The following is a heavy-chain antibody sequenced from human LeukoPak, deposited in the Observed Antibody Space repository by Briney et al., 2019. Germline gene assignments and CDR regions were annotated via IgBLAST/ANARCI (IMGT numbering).Heavy chain of an antibody. Sequence: PSETLSLTCSVSGGSISSYYWSWIRQPPGKGLEWIGYIYYSGSTKYNPSLESRVTISVDTSKNQFSLKLSSVTAADTAVYYCARDFREAVAATWGAFDIWGQGTMVTVSS. V-gene: IGHV4-59*01. D-gene: IGHD2-15*01. CDR3: ARDFREAVAATWGAFDI. CDR2: IYYSGST. J-gene: IGHJ3*02. CDR1: GGSISSYY.